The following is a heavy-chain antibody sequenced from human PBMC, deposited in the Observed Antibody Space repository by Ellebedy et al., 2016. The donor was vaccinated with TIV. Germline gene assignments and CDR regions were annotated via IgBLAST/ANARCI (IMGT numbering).Heavy chain of an antibody. CDR1: GGAFSGYY. D-gene: IGHD3/OR15-3a*01. V-gene: IGHV4-34*01. CDR3: ARNVLIFTFDKWYADL. J-gene: IGHJ2*01. Sequence: SETLSLTCAVYGGAFSGYYWGWIRQPPGKGLEWIGTIYYGGNTYYNPSLKSRLTISADTSKNQFSLNLRSATAADTAVYYCARNVLIFTFDKWYADLWGRGTLVTVSS. CDR2: IYYGGNT.